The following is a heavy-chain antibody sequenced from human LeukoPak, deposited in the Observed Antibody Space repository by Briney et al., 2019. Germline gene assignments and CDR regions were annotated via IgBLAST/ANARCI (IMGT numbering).Heavy chain of an antibody. CDR3: ARLLAGYSSSWCDY. D-gene: IGHD6-13*01. CDR1: GFTVSSNY. J-gene: IGHJ4*02. CDR2: IYSGGST. V-gene: IGHV3-53*01. Sequence: PGGSLRLSCAASGFTVSSNYMSWVRQAPGKGLEWVSVIYSGGSTYYADSVKGRFTISRDNSKNTLYLQMNSLRAEDTAVYYCARLLAGYSSSWCDYWGQGTLVTVSS.